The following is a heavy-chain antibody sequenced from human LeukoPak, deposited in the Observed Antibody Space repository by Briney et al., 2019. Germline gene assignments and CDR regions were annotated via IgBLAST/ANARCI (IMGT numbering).Heavy chain of an antibody. Sequence: SVKVSCKASGYTFTSYGISWVRQAPGQGLEWMGGIIPIFGTANYAQKFQGRVTITADESTSTAYMELSSLRSEDTAVYYCARGNSGYALGDYWGQGTLVTVSS. D-gene: IGHD5-12*01. CDR1: GYTFTSYG. CDR3: ARGNSGYALGDY. J-gene: IGHJ4*02. CDR2: IIPIFGTA. V-gene: IGHV1-69*13.